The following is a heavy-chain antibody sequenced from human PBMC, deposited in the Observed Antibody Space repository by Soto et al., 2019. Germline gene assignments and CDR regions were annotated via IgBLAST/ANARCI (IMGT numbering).Heavy chain of an antibody. CDR2: INSDGSST. J-gene: IGHJ4*02. D-gene: IGHD6-19*01. CDR3: ARRGAVAGLHY. V-gene: IGHV3-74*01. CDR1: GFPFSSYW. Sequence: EVQLVESGGGLVQPGGSLRVSCAASGFPFSSYWMHWVRQAPGKGLVWVSRINSDGSSTSYADSVKGRFTISRDNAKNTLYLQMNSLRAEDTAIYYCARRGAVAGLHYWGQGTLVTVSS.